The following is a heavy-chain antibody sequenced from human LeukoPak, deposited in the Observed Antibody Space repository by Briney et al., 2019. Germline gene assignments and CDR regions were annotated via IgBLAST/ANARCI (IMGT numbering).Heavy chain of an antibody. CDR2: IYYSGST. CDR3: ARAGITIFGVVTQFDY. Sequence: SETLSLTCAVYGGSFSGYYWSWIRQPPGKGLEWIGYIYYSGSTNYNPSLKSRVSISVDTSKNQFSLKLSSVTAADTAVYYCARAGITIFGVVTQFDYWGQGTLVTVSS. J-gene: IGHJ4*01. CDR1: GGSFSGYY. V-gene: IGHV4-59*01. D-gene: IGHD3-3*01.